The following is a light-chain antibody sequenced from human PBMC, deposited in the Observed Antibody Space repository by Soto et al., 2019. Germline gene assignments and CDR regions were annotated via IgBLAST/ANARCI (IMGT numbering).Light chain of an antibody. CDR1: QSISSY. J-gene: IGKJ4*01. V-gene: IGKV1-39*01. CDR2: AAS. Sequence: DIHMTQPPSSLSSSLRDRVTFTFRASQSISSYLNWYQQKPGKAPKVLIYAASSLQSGVPSRFSGSGSGTDFTLTISSLQPDDFATYYCQQYNSYSTFGGGTKVDIK. CDR3: QQYNSYST.